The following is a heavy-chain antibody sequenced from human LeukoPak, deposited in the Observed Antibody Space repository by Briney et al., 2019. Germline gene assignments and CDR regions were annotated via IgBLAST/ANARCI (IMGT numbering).Heavy chain of an antibody. J-gene: IGHJ4*02. V-gene: IGHV3-23*01. D-gene: IGHD4-17*01. CDR2: ISGSGGST. CDR3: ARTAEYGDYFDY. CDR1: GFTFSSYG. Sequence: TGGSLRLSCAASGFTFSSYGMSWVRQAPGKGLEWVSAISGSGGSTYYADSVKGRFTISRDNSKNTLYLQMNSLRAEDTAVYYCARTAEYGDYFDYWGQGTLVTVSS.